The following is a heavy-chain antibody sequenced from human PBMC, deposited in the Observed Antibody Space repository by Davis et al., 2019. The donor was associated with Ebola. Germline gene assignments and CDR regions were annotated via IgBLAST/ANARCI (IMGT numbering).Heavy chain of an antibody. CDR1: AGSFSGYY. D-gene: IGHD3-9*01. CDR2: IHHSGST. V-gene: IGHV4-34*01. CDR3: ARRGQYYDILTGYTHGAFDI. Sequence: SETLSLTCPVYAGSFSGYYWSCIRQPPGKGLEWIGEIHHSGSTNYNPSLKSRVTISVDTSKNQFSLKLRSVTAADTAVYYCARRGQYYDILTGYTHGAFDIWGQGTMVTVSS. J-gene: IGHJ3*02.